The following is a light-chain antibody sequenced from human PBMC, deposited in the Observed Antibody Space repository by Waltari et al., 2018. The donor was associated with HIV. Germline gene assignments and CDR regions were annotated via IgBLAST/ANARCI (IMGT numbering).Light chain of an antibody. J-gene: IGKJ1*01. Sequence: DVVLTQSPLSLPVTLGQPASISCRSSQSLIYSDGNTYFTWFQQRPGQSPRRLLYNISNRDSGVPDTVTGSGTGSDFTLTISRVEAGDVGIYYCMQSTHWPWTFGQGTKVEI. CDR1: QSLIYSDGNTY. CDR2: NIS. CDR3: MQSTHWPWT. V-gene: IGKV2-30*01.